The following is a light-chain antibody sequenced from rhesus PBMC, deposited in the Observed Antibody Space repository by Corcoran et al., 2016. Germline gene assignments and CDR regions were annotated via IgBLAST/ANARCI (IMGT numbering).Light chain of an antibody. Sequence: DVRMTQSPSSLSASVGDTVTITCRASQGINNYLAWYQQKPGKAPKPLIYSASNLQSGVPSRFSGSGSGTDYTVTISSLQPEDVATYYCQHGYGTLFTFGPGTKLDIK. J-gene: IGKJ3*01. CDR2: SAS. V-gene: IGKV1S15*01. CDR1: QGINNY. CDR3: QHGYGTLFT.